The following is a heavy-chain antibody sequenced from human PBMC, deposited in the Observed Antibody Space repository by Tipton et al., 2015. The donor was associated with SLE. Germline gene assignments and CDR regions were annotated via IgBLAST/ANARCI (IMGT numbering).Heavy chain of an antibody. J-gene: IGHJ3*02. Sequence: SLRLSCAASGFTFDDYAMHWVRQAPGKGLEWVSGISRNSGSIGYADSVKGRFTISRDNAKNSLYLQMNSLRAEDTAVYYCARDSPGGAAAGNDAFDIWGQGTMVTVSS. CDR2: ISRNSGSI. V-gene: IGHV3-9*01. CDR3: ARDSPGGAAAGNDAFDI. CDR1: GFTFDDYA. D-gene: IGHD6-13*01.